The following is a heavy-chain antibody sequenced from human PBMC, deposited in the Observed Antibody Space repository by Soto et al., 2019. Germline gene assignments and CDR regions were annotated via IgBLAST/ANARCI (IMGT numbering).Heavy chain of an antibody. J-gene: IGHJ4*02. CDR1: GFNFSNHG. V-gene: IGHV3-30*03. CDR3: ATDRVKIGYVFDY. CDR2: ISNAGNNK. D-gene: IGHD2-2*01. Sequence: QVQLVESGGGVVQPGRSLRLSCAASGFNFSNHGMHWVRQAPGKGLEWVAVISNAGNNKYYADSVKGRFSISRDNSTNMVYLQMNSLRPEDTAVYYCATDRVKIGYVFDYWGQGTLVTVSS.